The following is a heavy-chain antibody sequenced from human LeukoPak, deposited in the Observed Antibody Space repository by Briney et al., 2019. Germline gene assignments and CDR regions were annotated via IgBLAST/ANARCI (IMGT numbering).Heavy chain of an antibody. V-gene: IGHV1-8*02. J-gene: IGHJ3*02. CDR1: GYTFTSYD. CDR2: MNPNSGNT. CDR3: ARGHSYYDILTGYYSHDAFDI. Sequence: ASVKVSCKASGYTFTSYDINWVRQATGRGLEWMGWMNPNSGNTGYAQKFQGRVTMTRDTSISTAYMELSRLGSDDTAVYYCARGHSYYDILTGYYSHDAFDIWGQGTMVTVSS. D-gene: IGHD3-9*01.